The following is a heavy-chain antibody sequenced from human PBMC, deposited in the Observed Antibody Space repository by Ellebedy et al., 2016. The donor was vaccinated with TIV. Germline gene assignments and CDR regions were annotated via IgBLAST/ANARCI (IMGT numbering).Heavy chain of an antibody. CDR1: GFTFSSYS. Sequence: GESLKISCAASGFTFSSYSMNWVRQAPGKGLEWVSYINSRGSPMYYADSVKGRFTISRDNGKNSLYLQMNSLRAEDTALYYCAKAVPWRGLDYWGQGTLVTVSS. CDR2: INSRGSPM. J-gene: IGHJ4*02. CDR3: AKAVPWRGLDY. D-gene: IGHD3-3*01. V-gene: IGHV3-48*01.